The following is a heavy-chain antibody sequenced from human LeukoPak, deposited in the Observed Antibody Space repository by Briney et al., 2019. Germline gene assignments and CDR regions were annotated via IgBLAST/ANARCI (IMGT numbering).Heavy chain of an antibody. CDR2: ISWNSGSI. V-gene: IGHV3-9*01. D-gene: IGHD6-13*01. J-gene: IGHJ4*02. Sequence: GGSLRLSCAASGFTFDDYAMHWVRQAPGKGLEWVSGISWNSGSIGYADSVKGRFTISRDNAKNSLYLQMNSLRAEDKALYYCAKGTRIAAAGSFDYWGQGTLVTVSS. CDR1: GFTFDDYA. CDR3: AKGTRIAAAGSFDY.